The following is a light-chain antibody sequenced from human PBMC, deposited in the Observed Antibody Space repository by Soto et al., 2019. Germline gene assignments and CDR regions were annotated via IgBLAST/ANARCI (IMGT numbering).Light chain of an antibody. J-gene: IGKJ4*01. CDR3: QQYNSWPLN. Sequence: EIVMTQSPATLSVSPGERATLSCRASQSVGSDLAWYQQKPGRTPSLRIYDVSTSAPGIPARFSGSGSGTEFTLAISSLQSEDFAVSYCQQYNSWPLNCGGGTKVESK. CDR2: DVS. CDR1: QSVGSD. V-gene: IGKV3-15*01.